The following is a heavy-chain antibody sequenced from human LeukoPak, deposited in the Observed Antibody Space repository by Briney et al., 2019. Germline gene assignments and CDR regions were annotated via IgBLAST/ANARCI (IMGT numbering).Heavy chain of an antibody. CDR1: GGSISSGVYY. J-gene: IGHJ4*02. V-gene: IGHV4-31*03. Sequence: SETLSLTCTVSGGSISSGVYYWSWIRQHPGQGLEWIGYIYYSGSTYYNPSLKSRVTISVDTSKNQFSLKLSSVTAADTAVYYCARGYCSSTSCYQIDYWGQGTLVTVSS. D-gene: IGHD2-2*01. CDR2: IYYSGST. CDR3: ARGYCSSTSCYQIDY.